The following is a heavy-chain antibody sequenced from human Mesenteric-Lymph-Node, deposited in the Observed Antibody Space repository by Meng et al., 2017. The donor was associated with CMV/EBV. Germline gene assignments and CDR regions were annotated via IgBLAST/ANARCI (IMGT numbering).Heavy chain of an antibody. V-gene: IGHV1-18*01. CDR3: AGETGLPNGMDV. CDR2: ISLYNGDT. Sequence: ASVKVSCKASGYTFNSFDISWVRQAPGQGLEWMGWISLYNGDTNSAQKFQGRVTMTTDTSTSTAYMELRSLRSDDTAVYYCAGETGLPNGMDVWGQGTTVTVSS. J-gene: IGHJ6*02. CDR1: GYTFNSFD. D-gene: IGHD4-11*01.